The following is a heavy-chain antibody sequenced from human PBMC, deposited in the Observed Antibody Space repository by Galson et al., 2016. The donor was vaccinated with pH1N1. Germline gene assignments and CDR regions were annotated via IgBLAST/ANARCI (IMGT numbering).Heavy chain of an antibody. Sequence: SVKVSCKASGGTFSSYAISWVRQAPGHGLEWMGGIIPIFGILSYAQHFQGRVTITADEFTSTAYMELSSLTSEDTAVYYCAGAGFGTYKFDSWGQGTLVTVSS. CDR2: IIPIFGIL. V-gene: IGHV1-69*13. D-gene: IGHD5-24*01. CDR3: AGAGFGTYKFDS. J-gene: IGHJ4*02. CDR1: GGTFSSYA.